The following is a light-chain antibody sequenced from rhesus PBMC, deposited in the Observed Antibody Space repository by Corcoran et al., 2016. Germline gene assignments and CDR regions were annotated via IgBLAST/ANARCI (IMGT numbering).Light chain of an antibody. CDR2: EAS. Sequence: EIVLTQSPATLSLSPGERATLSCRASQSVSSSLAWYQQKPGQAPRLLIYEASSRATGIPDRFSGSGYGTDFTLTISSLEPEDVGVYYCQQYSNWPLTFGGGTKVELK. CDR3: QQYSNWPLT. V-gene: IGKV3-35*01. J-gene: IGKJ4*01. CDR1: QSVSSS.